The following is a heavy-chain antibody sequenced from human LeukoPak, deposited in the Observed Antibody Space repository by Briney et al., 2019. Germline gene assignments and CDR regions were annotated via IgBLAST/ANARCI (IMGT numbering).Heavy chain of an antibody. D-gene: IGHD4-17*01. J-gene: IGHJ5*02. Sequence: PGGSLRLSCAASGFTFSSFAMTWARRAPGKGLEWVSSITGSHGRTYNTDSVKGRFTISRDNSQNTLYLQMNSLTAEDTAVYYCTKDPNGDYVGAFDPWGQGTLVTVSS. CDR2: ITGSHGRT. V-gene: IGHV3-23*01. CDR3: TKDPNGDYVGAFDP. CDR1: GFTFSSFA.